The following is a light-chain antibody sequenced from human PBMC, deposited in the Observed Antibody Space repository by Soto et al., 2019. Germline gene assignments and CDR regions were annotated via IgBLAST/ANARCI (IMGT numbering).Light chain of an antibody. CDR1: QTVGSN. V-gene: IGKV3-15*01. CDR3: HPHNNWPPS. Sequence: EIVMTQSPATLSVSPGERATLSCRASQTVGSNLAWFQQKPGQTPRLLIYGASTRATGIPARFTGSGSGTECKLTISSLQSEYFAVYSCHPHNNWPPSFGPGTKVDIQ. J-gene: IGKJ3*01. CDR2: GAS.